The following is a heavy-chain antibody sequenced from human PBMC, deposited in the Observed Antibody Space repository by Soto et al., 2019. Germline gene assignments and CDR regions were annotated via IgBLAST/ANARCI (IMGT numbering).Heavy chain of an antibody. CDR1: GFTFSSYS. Sequence: EVQLVESGGGLVKPGGSLRLSCAASGFTFSSYSMNWVRQAPGKGLEWVSSISGSNTYIYYADSVEGRFTISRDNAKNSLYRQMNSLRAEDTAVYYCARDDYYYDSSGYHGLDYWGQGTLVTVSS. V-gene: IGHV3-21*01. CDR2: ISGSNTYI. D-gene: IGHD3-22*01. CDR3: ARDDYYYDSSGYHGLDY. J-gene: IGHJ4*02.